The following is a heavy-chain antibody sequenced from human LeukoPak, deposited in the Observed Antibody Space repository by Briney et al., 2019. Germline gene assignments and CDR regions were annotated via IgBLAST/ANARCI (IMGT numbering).Heavy chain of an antibody. V-gene: IGHV3-23*01. CDR3: ARVGEGATFGLFDY. CDR2: ISGSGGST. D-gene: IGHD1-26*01. J-gene: IGHJ4*02. CDR1: GFTFSSYA. Sequence: GGSLRLSCAASGFTFSSYAMSWVRQAPGKGLEWVSAISGSGGSTYYADSVKGRFTISRDNSKNTLYLQMNSLRAEDTAVYYCARVGEGATFGLFDYWGQGTLVTVSS.